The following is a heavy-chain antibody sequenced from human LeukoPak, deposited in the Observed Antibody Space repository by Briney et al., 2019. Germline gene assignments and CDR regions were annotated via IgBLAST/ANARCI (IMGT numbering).Heavy chain of an antibody. CDR1: GFTVSNNY. CDR2: ISGSGGST. CDR3: AKDRYSSSWEYYYYYYMDV. J-gene: IGHJ6*03. D-gene: IGHD6-13*01. V-gene: IGHV3-23*01. Sequence: PGGSPRLSCVASGFTVSNNYMSWVRQAPGKGLEWVSAISGSGGSTYYADSVKGRFTISRDNSKNTLYLQMNSLRAEDTAVYYCAKDRYSSSWEYYYYYYMDVWGKGTTVTVSS.